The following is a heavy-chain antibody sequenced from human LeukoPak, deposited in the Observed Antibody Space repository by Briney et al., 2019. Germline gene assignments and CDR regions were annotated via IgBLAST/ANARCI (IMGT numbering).Heavy chain of an antibody. CDR2: IYPGDSDT. CDR1: GSRFTNYW. J-gene: IGHJ4*02. CDR3: ARRRSVGAIPSIFDY. Sequence: GASLKISCKGSGSRFTNYWIGWVRRLPGKGLEWMGIIYPGDSDTRYSPSFQGQVTISADKSISTAYLQWSSLKASDTAMYYCARRRSVGAIPSIFDYWGQGTLVTVSS. D-gene: IGHD1-26*01. V-gene: IGHV5-51*01.